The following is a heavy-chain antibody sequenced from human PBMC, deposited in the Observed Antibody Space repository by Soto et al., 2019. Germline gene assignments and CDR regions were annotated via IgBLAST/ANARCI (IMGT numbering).Heavy chain of an antibody. D-gene: IGHD4-4*01. CDR1: GGTFSSYT. V-gene: IGHV1-69*02. Sequence: GASVKVSCKASGGTFSSYTISWVRQAPGQGLEWMGRIIPILGIANYAQKFQGRVTITADKSTSTAYMELSSLRSEDTAVYYCARSPFLTTVEGLGWFDPWGQGTLVTVSS. CDR3: ARSPFLTTVEGLGWFDP. J-gene: IGHJ5*02. CDR2: IIPILGIA.